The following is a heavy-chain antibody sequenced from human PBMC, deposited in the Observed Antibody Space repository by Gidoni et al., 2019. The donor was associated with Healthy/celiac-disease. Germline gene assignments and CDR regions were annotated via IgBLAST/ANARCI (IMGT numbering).Heavy chain of an antibody. Sequence: EVQLVESGGGLVQPGGSLRLSCAASGFTFSSYGMSWVRQAPGKGLEWVANIKQDGSEKYYVDSVKGRFTISRDNAKNSLYLQMNSLRAEDTAVYYCARDMGVSYWGQGTLVTVSS. CDR3: ARDMGVSY. CDR1: GFTFSSYG. D-gene: IGHD3-16*01. CDR2: IKQDGSEK. V-gene: IGHV3-7*01. J-gene: IGHJ4*02.